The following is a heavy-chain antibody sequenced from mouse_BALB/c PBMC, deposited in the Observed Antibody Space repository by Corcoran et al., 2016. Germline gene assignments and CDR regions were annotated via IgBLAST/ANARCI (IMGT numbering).Heavy chain of an antibody. CDR2: INTYTGEP. CDR1: GYTFTNYG. CDR3: ASRNLRYAMDY. J-gene: IGHJ4*01. Sequence: QIQLVQSGPELKKPGETVKISCKASGYTFTNYGMNWVKQVPGKGLKWMGWINTYTGEPTYADDFKGRFAFSLETSASTAYLQINNLKNEDTATYFYASRNLRYAMDYWGQGTSVTVSS. D-gene: IGHD1-1*01. V-gene: IGHV9-3-1*01.